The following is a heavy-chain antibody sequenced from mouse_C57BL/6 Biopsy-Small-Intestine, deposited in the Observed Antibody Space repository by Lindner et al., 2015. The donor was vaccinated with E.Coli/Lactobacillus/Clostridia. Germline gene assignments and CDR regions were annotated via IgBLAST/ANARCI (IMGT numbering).Heavy chain of an antibody. D-gene: IGHD4-1*01. CDR3: ANWDLLGY. CDR1: GYAFSNYW. J-gene: IGHJ2*01. V-gene: IGHV1-80*01. CDR2: IYPGDGDT. Sequence: VQLQESGAELVKPGASVKISCKASGYAFSNYWMNWVKQRPGKGLEWIGQIYPGDGDTNYNGKFKDKATLTADKSSSTAYMQLISLTSEDSAVYFCANWDLLGYWGQGTTLTVSS.